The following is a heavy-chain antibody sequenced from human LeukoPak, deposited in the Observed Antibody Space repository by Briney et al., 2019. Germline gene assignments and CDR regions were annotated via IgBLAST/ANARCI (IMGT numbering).Heavy chain of an antibody. CDR1: GFTFSSYG. J-gene: IGHJ4*02. CDR3: ARDVNNYFDY. Sequence: PGGSLRLSCAASGFTFSSYGMHWVRQAPGKGLEWVAFIRYDGSNKYYADSVKGRFTISRDDSKNTLYVQMNSLRTEDTAFYYCARDVNNYFDYWGLGTLVTVSS. CDR2: IRYDGSNK. V-gene: IGHV3-30*02.